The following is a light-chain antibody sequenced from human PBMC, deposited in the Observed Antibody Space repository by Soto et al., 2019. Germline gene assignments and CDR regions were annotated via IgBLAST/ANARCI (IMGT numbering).Light chain of an antibody. CDR1: QSVSSN. CDR2: GAS. CDR3: QQYGNSPWT. J-gene: IGKJ1*01. Sequence: EIVMTPSPVTLSVSPVERATLFCRASQSVSSNVAWYQQKPGQAPRLLIYGASTRATGIPDRFSGSGSGTDFTLTISRLEPEDFAVYYCQQYGNSPWTFGQGTKVDI. V-gene: IGKV3-20*01.